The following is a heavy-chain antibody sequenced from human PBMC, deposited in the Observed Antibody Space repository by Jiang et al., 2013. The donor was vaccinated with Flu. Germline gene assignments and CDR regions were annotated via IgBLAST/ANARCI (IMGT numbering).Heavy chain of an antibody. CDR3: ARDSSTNFNWFDP. CDR2: INAGNGNT. CDR1: GYTFTSYA. J-gene: IGHJ5*02. Sequence: SGAEVKKPGASVKVSCKASGYTFTSYAMHWVRQAPGQRLEWMGWINAGNGNTKYSQKFQGRVTITRDTSASTAYMELSSLRSEDTAVYYCARDSSTNFNWFDPWGQGTLVTVSS. D-gene: IGHD2-2*01. V-gene: IGHV1-3*01.